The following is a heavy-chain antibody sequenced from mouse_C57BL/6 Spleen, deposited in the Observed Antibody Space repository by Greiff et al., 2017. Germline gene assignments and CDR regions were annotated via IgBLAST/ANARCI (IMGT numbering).Heavy chain of an antibody. D-gene: IGHD2-4*01. CDR2: IDPETGGT. J-gene: IGHJ2*01. CDR1: GYTFTDYE. Sequence: VQLVESGAELVRPGASVTLSCKASGYTFTDYEMHWVKQTPMHGLEWIGAIDPETGGTAYNQKFKGKAILTADKSSSTAYMELRSLTSEDSAVYYCTNYDSSDYWGQGTTLTVSS. V-gene: IGHV1-15*01. CDR3: TNYDSSDY.